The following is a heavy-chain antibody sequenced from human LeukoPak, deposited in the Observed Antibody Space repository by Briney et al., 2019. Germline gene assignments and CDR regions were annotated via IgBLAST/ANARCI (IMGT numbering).Heavy chain of an antibody. D-gene: IGHD3-3*01. V-gene: IGHV1-46*01. CDR3: AREALYYDFWSGYYGGDYWFDP. CDR2: INLSGGST. Sequence: ASVKVSCKASGYTFTSYYMHWVRQAPGQGLEWMGIINLSGGSTSYAQKFQGRVTMTRDTSTSTVYMELSSLRSEDTAVYYCAREALYYDFWSGYYGGDYWFDPWGQGTLVTVSS. J-gene: IGHJ5*02. CDR1: GYTFTSYY.